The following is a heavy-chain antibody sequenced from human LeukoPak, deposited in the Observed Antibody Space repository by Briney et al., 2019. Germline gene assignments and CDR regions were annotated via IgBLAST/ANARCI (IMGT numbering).Heavy chain of an antibody. J-gene: IGHJ6*03. CDR1: GFAFSSYG. CDR2: IRYDGSNK. D-gene: IGHD3-3*01. Sequence: GGSLRLSCAASGFAFSSYGMHWVRQAPGKGLEWVAFIRYDGSNKYYADSVKGRFTISRDNSKNTLYLQMNSLRAEDTAVYYCAKAAEWLLAYYYYYMDVWGKGTMVTVSS. V-gene: IGHV3-30*02. CDR3: AKAAEWLLAYYYYYMDV.